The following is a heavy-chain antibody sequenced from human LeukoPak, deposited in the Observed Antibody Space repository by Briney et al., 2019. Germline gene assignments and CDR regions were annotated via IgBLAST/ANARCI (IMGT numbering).Heavy chain of an antibody. V-gene: IGHV4-59*01. Sequence: SETLSLTCTVSGGSISSYYWSWIRQPPGKGLEWIGYIYYSGSTNYNPSLKSRVTISVDTSKSQFYLKLSSVTAADTAVYYCARDRAEFWSGYYMLDYWGQGTLVTVSS. J-gene: IGHJ4*02. CDR3: ARDRAEFWSGYYMLDY. D-gene: IGHD3-3*01. CDR2: IYYSGST. CDR1: GGSISSYY.